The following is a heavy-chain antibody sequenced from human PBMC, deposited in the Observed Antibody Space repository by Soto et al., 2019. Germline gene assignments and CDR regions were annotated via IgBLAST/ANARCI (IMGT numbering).Heavy chain of an antibody. V-gene: IGHV3-23*01. D-gene: IGHD5-18*01. CDR1: GFNFGSYA. CDR2: VSGSGSSP. Sequence: GESLRLSCAATGFNFGSYAMGWVRQAPGKGLEWVSGVSGSGSSPYYADSVKGRLTISKDKSKNTLYLDLNNLRSEDTAVYFCVKGKESGYRGALDSWGQGXMVTVYS. J-gene: IGHJ4*02. CDR3: VKGKESGYRGALDS.